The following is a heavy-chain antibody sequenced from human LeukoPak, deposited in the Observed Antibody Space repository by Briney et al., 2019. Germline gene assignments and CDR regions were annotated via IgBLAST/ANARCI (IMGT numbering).Heavy chain of an antibody. J-gene: IGHJ6*03. CDR1: GYTFISYD. V-gene: IGHV1-8*01. CDR3: ARRYERITNFGVVTYMDV. D-gene: IGHD3-3*01. Sequence: ASAKVSCKASGYTFISYDLNGVRQATGQGLEWMGWMNPNSGNTGYAQKFQGRVTMTRNTSISTAYMELSSLRSEDTAVYYCARRYERITNFGVVTYMDVWGKGTTVTVSS. CDR2: MNPNSGNT.